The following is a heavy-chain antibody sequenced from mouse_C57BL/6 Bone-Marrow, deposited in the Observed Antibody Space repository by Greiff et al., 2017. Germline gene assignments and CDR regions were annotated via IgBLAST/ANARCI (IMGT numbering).Heavy chain of an antibody. J-gene: IGHJ2*01. Sequence: VQLQQSGAELVRPGASVKLSCTASGFNIKDDYMHWVKQRPEQGLEWIGGIDPENGDTEYATKFQGKATITADTSANTASLQLSSLTSEDTAVYYCTHYYYEDLDYWGQGTALTVSS. CDR1: GFNIKDDY. V-gene: IGHV14-4*01. CDR2: IDPENGDT. CDR3: THYYYEDLDY. D-gene: IGHD1-1*01.